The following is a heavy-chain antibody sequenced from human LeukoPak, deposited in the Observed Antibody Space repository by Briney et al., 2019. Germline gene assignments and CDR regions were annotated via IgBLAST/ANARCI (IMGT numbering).Heavy chain of an antibody. Sequence: SETLSLTCSVSGDSIRSSQWWSLVRQPPGKGLEWIGEVVLSGGTNYNPSFKSRVTIPADQAQNQFSLNLRFVTDADAAVYYCARGHYSGSFDSWGQGTLVTVSS. CDR2: VVLSGGT. CDR3: ARGHYSGSFDS. V-gene: IGHV4-4*02. CDR1: GDSIRSSQW. J-gene: IGHJ4*02. D-gene: IGHD3-10*01.